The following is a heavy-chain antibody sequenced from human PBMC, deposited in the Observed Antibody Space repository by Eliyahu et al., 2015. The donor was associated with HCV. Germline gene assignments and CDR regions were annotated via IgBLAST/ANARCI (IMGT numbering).Heavy chain of an antibody. D-gene: IGHD3-3*01. CDR2: ISSSSSYI. CDR3: ARAHFYYDFWSGYYTGPQYYYYYGMDV. Sequence: EVQLVESGGGLVKPGGSLRLSCAASGFXFSSYXMXWVRQAPGXGLEWVXSISSSSSYIYYAXSVKGRFTISRDNAKNSLYLQMNSLRAEDTAVYYCARAHFYYDFWSGYYTGPQYYYYYGMDVWGQGTTVTVSS. V-gene: IGHV3-21*01. CDR1: GFXFSSYX. J-gene: IGHJ6*02.